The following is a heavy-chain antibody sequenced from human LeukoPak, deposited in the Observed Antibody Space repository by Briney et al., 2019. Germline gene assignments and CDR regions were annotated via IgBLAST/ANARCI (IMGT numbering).Heavy chain of an antibody. J-gene: IGHJ3*02. CDR1: GGSISSYY. CDR2: IYTSGST. CDR3: ARVAYDSSGYIEPNAFDI. D-gene: IGHD3-22*01. Sequence: SETLSLTCTVSGGSISSYYWSWIRQPAGKGLEWIGRIYTSGSTNYNPSLKSRVTISVDTSKNQFSLKLSSVTAADTAVYYCARVAYDSSGYIEPNAFDIWGQGTMVTASS. V-gene: IGHV4-4*07.